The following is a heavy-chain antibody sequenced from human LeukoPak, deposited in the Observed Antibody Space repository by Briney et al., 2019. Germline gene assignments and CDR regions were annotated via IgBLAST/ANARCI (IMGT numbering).Heavy chain of an antibody. D-gene: IGHD5-18*01. CDR1: GGTFISYA. V-gene: IGHV1-69*05. CDR2: IIPIFGTA. J-gene: IGHJ6*03. Sequence: SVKVSCKASGGTFISYAISWVRQAPGQGLEWMGGIIPIFGTANYAQKFQGRVTITTDESTSTAYMELSSLRSEDTAVYYCARGAMVTDYYYYMDVWGKGTTVTVSS. CDR3: ARGAMVTDYYYYMDV.